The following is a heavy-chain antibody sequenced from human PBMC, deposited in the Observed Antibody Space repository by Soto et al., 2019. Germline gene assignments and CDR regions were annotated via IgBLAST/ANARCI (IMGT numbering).Heavy chain of an antibody. D-gene: IGHD2-2*01. CDR2: ISEDGSNK. Sequence: GGSLRLSCAASGFTFSSYAMNWVRQAPGKGLEWVAVISEDGSNKYYAGSVKGRFTISRDNSKNTLYLQMNSMRAEDTAVYYCARVYCSSTSCYYYGMDVWGQGTTVTVSS. V-gene: IGHV3-30-3*01. CDR3: ARVYCSSTSCYYYGMDV. CDR1: GFTFSSYA. J-gene: IGHJ6*02.